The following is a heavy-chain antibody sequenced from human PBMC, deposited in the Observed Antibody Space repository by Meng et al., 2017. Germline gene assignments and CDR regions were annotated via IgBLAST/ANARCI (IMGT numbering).Heavy chain of an antibody. J-gene: IGHJ5*02. CDR3: AREIAAAYCGGDCYL. V-gene: IGHV1-69*01. CDR2: IIPIFGTA. Sequence: QVQLVQAGAEVKKPGPSVKVSCKASGGTFSSYAISWVRQAPGQGLEWMGGIIPIFGTANYAQKFQGRVTITADESTSTAYMELSSLRSEDTAVYYCAREIAAAYCGGDCYLWGQGTLVTVSS. CDR1: GGTFSSYA. D-gene: IGHD2-21*02.